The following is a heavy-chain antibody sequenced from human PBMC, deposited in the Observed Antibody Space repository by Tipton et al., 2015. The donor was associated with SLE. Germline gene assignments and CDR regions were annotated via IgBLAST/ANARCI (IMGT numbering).Heavy chain of an antibody. J-gene: IGHJ4*02. V-gene: IGHV3-23*03. CDR3: AKQSRYYISSYFDY. Sequence: SLRLSCAASGFTFSSYAMSWVRQAPGKGLEWVSVMYSGGSSTYYADSVKGRFTISRDNSKNTMYLQMNSLRAGDTAVYYCAKQSRYYISSYFDYWGQGTLVPVSS. D-gene: IGHD3-3*01. CDR2: MYSGGSST. CDR1: GFTFSSYA.